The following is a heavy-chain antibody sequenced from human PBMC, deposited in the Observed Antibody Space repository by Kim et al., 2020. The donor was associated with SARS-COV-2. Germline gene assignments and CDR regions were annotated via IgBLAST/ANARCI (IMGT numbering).Heavy chain of an antibody. CDR3: ARFGVVDY. V-gene: IGHV3-23*01. CDR2: GGST. D-gene: IGHD3-3*01. Sequence: GGSTYYADSVKGRFTISRANSKNTLYLQMNSLRAEDTAVYYCARFGVVDYWGQGTLVTVSS. J-gene: IGHJ4*02.